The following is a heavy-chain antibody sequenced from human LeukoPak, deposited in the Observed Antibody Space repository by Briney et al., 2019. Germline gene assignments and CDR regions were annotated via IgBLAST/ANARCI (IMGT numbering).Heavy chain of an antibody. Sequence: GGSLRLSCAASGFAFSSYVMIWVRQAPGKGLEWVSAVSGSGGSTYYADSVKGRFTISRDNSKNTLYLQMNSLRAEDTAVYYCAKDPGSPVDYWGQGTLVTVSS. CDR2: VSGSGGST. V-gene: IGHV3-23*01. D-gene: IGHD1-26*01. J-gene: IGHJ4*02. CDR3: AKDPGSPVDY. CDR1: GFAFSSYV.